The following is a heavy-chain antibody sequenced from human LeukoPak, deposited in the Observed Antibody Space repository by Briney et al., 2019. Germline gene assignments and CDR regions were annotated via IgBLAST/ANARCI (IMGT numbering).Heavy chain of an antibody. D-gene: IGHD6-19*01. Sequence: PGGSLRLSCAASGFTFSSYEMNWVRQAPGKGLEWVGRIRSKAHSYATAYAASVKGRFTISRDDSKSTAYLQMNSLKTEDTAVYYCISHSSGLPFDYWGQGTLVTVSS. J-gene: IGHJ4*02. CDR1: GFTFSSYE. V-gene: IGHV3-73*01. CDR2: IRSKAHSYAT. CDR3: ISHSSGLPFDY.